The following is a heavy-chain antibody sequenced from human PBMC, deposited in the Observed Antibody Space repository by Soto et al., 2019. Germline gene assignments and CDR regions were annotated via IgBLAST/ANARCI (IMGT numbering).Heavy chain of an antibody. V-gene: IGHV3-30*18. J-gene: IGHJ4*02. CDR2: ISYDGSNE. D-gene: IGHD3-22*01. Sequence: QVQLVESGGGVVQPGRSLRLSCAASGFILSGYGIHWVRQAPGKGLEWVAVISYDGSNEHYADSVKGRFTISRDNSKNTLYLQMSSLRAEDTAVYYCAKDTYYHDSTGYYVFDYWGQGTLVTVSS. CDR3: AKDTYYHDSTGYYVFDY. CDR1: GFILSGYG.